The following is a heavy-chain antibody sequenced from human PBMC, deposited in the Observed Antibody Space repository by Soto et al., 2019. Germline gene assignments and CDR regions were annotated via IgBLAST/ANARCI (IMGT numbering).Heavy chain of an antibody. CDR2: INHSGST. CDR3: ARGGYCSGGSCSFPYYYYYYMDV. V-gene: IGHV4-34*01. CDR1: GGSFSGYY. D-gene: IGHD2-15*01. Sequence: PSETLSLTCAVYGGSFSGYYWSWIRQPPGKGLEWIGEINHSGSTNYNPSLKSRVTISVDTSKNQFSLKLSSVTAADTAVYYCARGGYCSGGSCSFPYYYYYYMDVWGKGTTVTVSS. J-gene: IGHJ6*03.